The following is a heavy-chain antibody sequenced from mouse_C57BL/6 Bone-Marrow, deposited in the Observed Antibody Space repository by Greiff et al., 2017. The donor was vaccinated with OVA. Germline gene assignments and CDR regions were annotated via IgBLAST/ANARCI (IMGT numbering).Heavy chain of an antibody. CDR3: ARSSYYYGSSLFAY. CDR1: GYTFTSYW. V-gene: IGHV1-55*01. Sequence: QVQLQQPGAELVKPGASVKMSCKASGYTFTSYWITWVKQRPGQGLEWIGDIYPGSGSTNYNEKFKSQATLTVDTSSSTAYMQLSSLTSEDSAVYYGARSSYYYGSSLFAYWGKGTLVTVSA. CDR2: IYPGSGST. D-gene: IGHD1-1*01. J-gene: IGHJ3*01.